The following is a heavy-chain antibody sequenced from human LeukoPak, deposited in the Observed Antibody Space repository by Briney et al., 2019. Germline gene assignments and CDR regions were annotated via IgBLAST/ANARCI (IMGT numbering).Heavy chain of an antibody. D-gene: IGHD3-22*01. CDR2: IYSDGST. J-gene: IGHJ3*01. V-gene: IGHV3-53*01. Sequence: AGGSLRLSCAASGFIVNSNYMNWVRQAPGKGLGWVSLIYSDGSTYYADSVKGRFIISRDNSKNSLDLQMNSLRAEDTAVYHCARGVTVRGGPFDVWGQGTMVIVSS. CDR1: GFIVNSNY. CDR3: ARGVTVRGGPFDV.